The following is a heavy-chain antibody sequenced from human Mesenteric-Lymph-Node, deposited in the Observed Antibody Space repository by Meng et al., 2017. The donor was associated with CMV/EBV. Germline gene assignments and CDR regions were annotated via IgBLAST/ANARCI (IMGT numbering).Heavy chain of an antibody. CDR3: AKDSSKDFWNGYPSADFDS. J-gene: IGHJ4*02. CDR2: ISRNGDGT. V-gene: IGHV3-23*01. Sequence: GESLKISCVASGFTFNSYAMSWVRQAPGKGLEWVSSISRNGDGTYYADSVKGRFTISRDNSKNTLHLRMSSVRADDAAVYFCAKDSSKDFWNGYPSADFDSWGQGTLVTVSS. D-gene: IGHD3-3*01. CDR1: GFTFNSYA.